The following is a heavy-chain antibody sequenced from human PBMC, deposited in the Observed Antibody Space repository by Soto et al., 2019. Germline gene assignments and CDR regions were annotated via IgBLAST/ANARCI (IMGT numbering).Heavy chain of an antibody. D-gene: IGHD2-15*01. CDR1: GYSVTSYW. J-gene: IGHJ4*02. CDR2: IYPGDSDT. Sequence: GESLKISCKGSGYSVTSYWIGWVRQMPGKGLEWMGIIYPGDSDTRYSPSFQGQVTISADKSISTAYLQWSSLKASDTAMYYCARRRAIKSGGSAYYADSVKGRFTISRDNSKNTLYLQMNSLRAEDTAVYYCAKDRWELLFDGIWWDYWGQGTLVTVSS. CDR3: ARRRAIKSGGSAYYADSVKGRFTISRDNSKNTLYLQMNSLRAEDTAVYYCAKDRWELLFDGIWWDY. V-gene: IGHV5-51*01.